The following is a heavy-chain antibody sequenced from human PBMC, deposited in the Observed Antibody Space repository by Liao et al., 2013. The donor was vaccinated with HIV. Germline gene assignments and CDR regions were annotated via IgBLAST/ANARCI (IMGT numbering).Heavy chain of an antibody. Sequence: HVQLQESGPGLVKPSETLSLICTVSGGSLNNNYWSWIRQPAGKGLEWIGRIYISESPNYNPSLKSRVTISVDTSKNQFSLKLSTVTAADTAVYYCARQPLHPYNWIDFWGQGTLVTVSS. J-gene: IGHJ5*01. CDR2: IYISESP. CDR1: GGSLNNNY. V-gene: IGHV4-4*07. D-gene: IGHD4-11*01. CDR3: ARQPLHPYNWIDF.